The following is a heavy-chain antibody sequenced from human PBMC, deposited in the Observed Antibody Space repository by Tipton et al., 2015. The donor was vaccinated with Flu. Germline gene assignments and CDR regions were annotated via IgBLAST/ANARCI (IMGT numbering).Heavy chain of an antibody. D-gene: IGHD3-10*01. CDR3: ARGSTMVRGVIFYYYGMDV. Sequence: TLSLTCTVSGGSISSYYWSWIRQPAGKGLEWIGRIYTSGSTNYNPSLKSRVTMSVDTSKNQFSLKLSSVTAADTAVYYCARGSTMVRGVIFYYYGMDVWGQGTTVTVSS. V-gene: IGHV4-4*07. J-gene: IGHJ6*02. CDR2: IYTSGST. CDR1: GGSISSYY.